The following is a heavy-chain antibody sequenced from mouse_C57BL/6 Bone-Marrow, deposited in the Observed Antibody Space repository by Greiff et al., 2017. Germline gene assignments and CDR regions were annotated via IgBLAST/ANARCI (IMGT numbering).Heavy chain of an antibody. CDR2: ISSGSSTI. Sequence: DVMLVESGGGLVKPGGSLKLSCAASGFTFSDYGMHWVRQAPEKGLEWVAYISSGSSTIYYADTVKGRFTISRDNAKNTLVLQMTSLRSEDTAMYYCARLFAYWGQGTLVTVSA. J-gene: IGHJ3*01. CDR3: ARLFAY. V-gene: IGHV5-17*01. CDR1: GFTFSDYG.